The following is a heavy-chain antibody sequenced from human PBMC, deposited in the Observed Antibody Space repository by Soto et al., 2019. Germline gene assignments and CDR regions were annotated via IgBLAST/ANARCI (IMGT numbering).Heavy chain of an antibody. CDR2: IVVGSGNT. CDR3: ATVPYYYDTSGTYFDY. V-gene: IGHV1-58*01. J-gene: IGHJ4*02. Sequence: QMQLVQSGPEVKKPGTSVKVSCKASGFTFPSSAVQWVRQARGQRLEWIARIVVGSGNTNNAQNYQEGLTISRDISTNTAYMELSSLRSEETAVYYCATVPYYYDTSGTYFDYWGQGTLVNVSS. CDR1: GFTFPSSA. D-gene: IGHD3-22*01.